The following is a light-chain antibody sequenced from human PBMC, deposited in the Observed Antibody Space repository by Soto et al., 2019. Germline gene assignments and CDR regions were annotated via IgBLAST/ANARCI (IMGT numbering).Light chain of an antibody. CDR2: AAS. Sequence: DIQMTQSPSSLSASVGDRVTITCRAGQGVRTDLAWYQQKPGKAPKSLISAASNLQSGVPSRFSCSGSETDFTLTVSNLQPEDFATYYCQQYNSYPFTFGPGTKVDIK. J-gene: IGKJ3*01. CDR3: QQYNSYPFT. V-gene: IGKV1-16*01. CDR1: QGVRTD.